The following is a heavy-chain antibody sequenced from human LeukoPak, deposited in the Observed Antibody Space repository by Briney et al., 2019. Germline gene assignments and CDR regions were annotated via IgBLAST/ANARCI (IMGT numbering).Heavy chain of an antibody. Sequence: SETLSLTCAVYGGSFSGYYWSWIRQPPGKGLEWIGEINHSGSTNYNPSLESRVTISVDTSKNQFSLKLSSVTAADTAVYYCARGPHRIAAAGTGAFDIWGQGTMVTVSS. CDR3: ARGPHRIAAAGTGAFDI. D-gene: IGHD6-13*01. CDR2: INHSGST. J-gene: IGHJ3*02. V-gene: IGHV4-34*01. CDR1: GGSFSGYY.